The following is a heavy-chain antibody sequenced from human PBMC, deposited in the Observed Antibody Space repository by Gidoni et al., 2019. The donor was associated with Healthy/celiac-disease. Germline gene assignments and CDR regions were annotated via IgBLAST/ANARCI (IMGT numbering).Heavy chain of an antibody. D-gene: IGHD1-1*01. CDR1: GFTFSSYA. CDR3: AKKGTEHYWYFDL. V-gene: IGHV3-23*01. J-gene: IGHJ2*01. CDR2: ISGSGGST. Sequence: EVQLLESGGGLVQPGGSLRLSCAASGFTFSSYAMGWVRQAPGKGLGWVSAISGSGGSTYYADSVKGRFTISRDNSKNTLYLQMNSLRAEDTAVYYCAKKGTEHYWYFDLWGRGTLVTVSS.